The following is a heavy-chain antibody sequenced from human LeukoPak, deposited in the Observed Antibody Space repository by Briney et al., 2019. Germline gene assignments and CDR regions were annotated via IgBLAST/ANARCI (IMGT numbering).Heavy chain of an antibody. CDR2: ISYDGSNK. J-gene: IGHJ6*02. CDR3: ARGLVGAIYYYYGMDV. V-gene: IGHV3-30-3*01. D-gene: IGHD1-26*01. CDR1: GFTFNSYA. Sequence: GGSLRLSCAASGFTFNSYAMDWVRQAPGKGLEWVAVISYDGSNKYYADSVRGRFTISRDNSKNTLYLQMNSLRAEDTAVYYCARGLVGAIYYYYGMDVWGQGTTVTVSS.